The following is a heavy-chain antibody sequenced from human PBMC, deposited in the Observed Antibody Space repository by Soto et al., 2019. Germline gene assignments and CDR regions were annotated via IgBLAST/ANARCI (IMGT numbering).Heavy chain of an antibody. V-gene: IGHV1-8*01. CDR1: GYTFTSYD. Sequence: QVQLVQSGAEVKKPGASVKVSCKASGYTFTSYDINWVRQATGQGLEWMGWMNPNSGNTGYAQKFQGRVTMTRNTSISTAYMELISLRTEDTAVYYCARELAGPNYYYYGMDVWGQGTTVTVSS. CDR3: ARELAGPNYYYYGMDV. J-gene: IGHJ6*02. CDR2: MNPNSGNT. D-gene: IGHD6-19*01.